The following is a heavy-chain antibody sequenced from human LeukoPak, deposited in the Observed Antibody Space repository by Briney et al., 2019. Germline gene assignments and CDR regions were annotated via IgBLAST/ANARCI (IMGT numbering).Heavy chain of an antibody. D-gene: IGHD1-1*01. CDR3: ARAHRQLERLGRYYFDY. J-gene: IGHJ4*02. CDR2: IIPIFGTA. V-gene: IGHV1-69*13. Sequence: GASVKVSCKASGGTFSNRAVSWVRQAPGQGLEWMGGIIPIFGTANYAQKFQGRVTITADGSTSTAYMELSSLRSEDTAVYYCARAHRQLERLGRYYFDYWGQGTLVTVSS. CDR1: GGTFSNRA.